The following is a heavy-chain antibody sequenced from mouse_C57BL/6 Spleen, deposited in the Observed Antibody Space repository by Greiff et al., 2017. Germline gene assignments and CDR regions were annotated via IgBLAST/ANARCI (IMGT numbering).Heavy chain of an antibody. D-gene: IGHD1-1*01. CDR2: ISSGSSTI. CDR1: GFTFSDYG. CDR3: ARPGLLGAMDY. J-gene: IGHJ4*01. V-gene: IGHV5-17*01. Sequence: EVQGVESGGGLVKPGGSLKLSCAASGFTFSDYGMHWVRQAPEKGLEWVAYISSGSSTIYYADTVKGRFTISRDNAKNALFLQMTSLRSEDTAMYYCARPGLLGAMDYWGQGTSVTVSS.